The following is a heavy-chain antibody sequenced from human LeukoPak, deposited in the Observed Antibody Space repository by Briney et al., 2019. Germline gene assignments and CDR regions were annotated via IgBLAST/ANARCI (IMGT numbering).Heavy chain of an antibody. CDR3: ARGGVAGTSYFDY. Sequence: GGSLRLSCAASEFSVGSNYMTWVRQAPGKGLEWVSLIYSGGSTYYADSVKGRFTISRDNSKNTLYLQMNSLRAEDTAVYYCARGGVAGTSYFDYWGQGTLVTVSS. CDR2: IYSGGST. V-gene: IGHV3-66*01. J-gene: IGHJ4*02. CDR1: EFSVGSNY. D-gene: IGHD6-19*01.